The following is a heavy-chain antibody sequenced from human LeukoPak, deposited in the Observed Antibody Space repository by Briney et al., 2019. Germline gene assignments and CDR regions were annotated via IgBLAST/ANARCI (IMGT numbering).Heavy chain of an antibody. Sequence: PGGSLRLSCAASGFTFSSYGMHWVRQAPGKGLEWVAVISYDGSNKYYADSVKGRFTIPRDNSKNTLYLQMNSLRAEDTAVYYCAKDLPPYIVVVVAATIDYWGQGTLVTVSS. D-gene: IGHD2-15*01. CDR1: GFTFSSYG. CDR3: AKDLPPYIVVVVAATIDY. V-gene: IGHV3-30*18. J-gene: IGHJ4*02. CDR2: ISYDGSNK.